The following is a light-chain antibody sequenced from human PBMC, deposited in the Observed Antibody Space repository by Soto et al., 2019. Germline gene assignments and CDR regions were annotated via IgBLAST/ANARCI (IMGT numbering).Light chain of an antibody. CDR1: RSDVGDYNY. CDR2: EVS. CDR3: SSFAGSPVV. J-gene: IGLJ2*01. V-gene: IGLV2-8*01. Sequence: QSALTQPPSASGSLGQSVPIPCTGTRSDVGDYNYVSWYQQHPGKVPKLMIYEVSKRPSGVPDRFSGSKSGNTASLTVSGLQAEDEAEYYCSSFAGSPVVVGGGTQLTVL.